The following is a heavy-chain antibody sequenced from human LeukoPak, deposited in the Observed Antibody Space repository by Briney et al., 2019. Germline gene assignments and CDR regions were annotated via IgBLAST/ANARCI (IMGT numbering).Heavy chain of an antibody. V-gene: IGHV4-34*01. Sequence: PSETLSLTCAVYGGSFSGYYWSWIRQPPGKGLEWIGEINHSGSTNYNPSLKSRVTISVDTSKNQFSLKLSSVTAADTAVYYCARGFSHGYIDYWGQGTLVTVSS. CDR3: ARGFSHGYIDY. D-gene: IGHD2/OR15-2a*01. CDR2: INHSGST. J-gene: IGHJ4*02. CDR1: GGSFSGYY.